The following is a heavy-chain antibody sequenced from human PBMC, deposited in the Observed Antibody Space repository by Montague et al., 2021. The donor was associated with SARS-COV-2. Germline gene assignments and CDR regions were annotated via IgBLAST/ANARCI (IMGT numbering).Heavy chain of an antibody. V-gene: IGHV4-59*08. D-gene: IGHD3-10*01. CDR3: ARQLRVRRTWQVGDYNHSGMDV. CDR2: IYYSGST. Sequence: SETLSLTCTVSGGSISNYHWNWIRQPPGKGLEWIAYIYYSGSTNYNPSLQSRVTISVDTSRNQFSLRLTSVTAADTAVYYCARQLRVRRTWQVGDYNHSGMDVWGQGTTVSVSS. CDR1: GGSISNYH. J-gene: IGHJ6*02.